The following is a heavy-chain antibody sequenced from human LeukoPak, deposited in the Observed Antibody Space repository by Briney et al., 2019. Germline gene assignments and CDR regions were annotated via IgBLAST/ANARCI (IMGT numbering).Heavy chain of an antibody. CDR3: AKASGPSGYYYMDV. J-gene: IGHJ6*03. Sequence: SGGSLRLSCAASGFTSSSYAMSWVRQAPGKGLEWVSAIIGSGGNTYYADSVKGRFTISRDNSKNTLYMHMNSLRADDTAIYYCAKASGPSGYYYMDVRGKGTTVTVSS. CDR2: IIGSGGNT. CDR1: GFTSSSYA. V-gene: IGHV3-23*01.